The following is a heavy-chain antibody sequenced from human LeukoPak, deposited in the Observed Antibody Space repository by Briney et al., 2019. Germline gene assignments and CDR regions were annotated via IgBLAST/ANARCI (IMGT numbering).Heavy chain of an antibody. CDR2: VRNKANGQTT. CDR3: ARSNSNGNQVFDY. V-gene: IGHV3-72*01. CDR1: GYIFSDWY. Sequence: GGSLRLSCAASGYIFSDWYIDWVRQVPGKGLEWVGRVRNKANGQTTEYAASVKGRFTISRDDSKNSAYLQMNSLKTEDTAVYYCARSNSNGNQVFDYWCQGTTATVS. J-gene: IGHJ4*02. D-gene: IGHD4-11*01.